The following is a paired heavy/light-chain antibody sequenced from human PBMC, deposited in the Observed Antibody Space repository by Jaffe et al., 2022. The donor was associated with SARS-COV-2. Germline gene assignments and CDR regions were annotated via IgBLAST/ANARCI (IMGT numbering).Heavy chain of an antibody. CDR3: ARDMGPYGSGSFYNY. CDR1: GFTFSNYA. J-gene: IGHJ4*02. CDR2: ISFDGSNK. D-gene: IGHD3-10*01. V-gene: IGHV3-30*04. Sequence: QVQLVESGGGVVQPGRSLRLSCAASGFTFSNYAMHWVRQAPGKGLEWVAVISFDGSNKYYAESVKGRFTISRDNSKNTLYLQMNSLRAEDTAVYYCARDMGPYGSGSFYNYWGQGTLVTVSS.
Light chain of an antibody. V-gene: IGKV1-27*01. CDR1: QGISNY. J-gene: IGKJ1*01. CDR3: QKYSSAPWT. CDR2: AAS. Sequence: DIQMTQSPSSLSASVGDRVTITCRASQGISNYLAWYQQKPGKVPKLLIYAASTLQSGVPSRFSGSGSGTDFTLTISSLQPEDVATYYCQKYSSAPWTFGQGTKVEIK.